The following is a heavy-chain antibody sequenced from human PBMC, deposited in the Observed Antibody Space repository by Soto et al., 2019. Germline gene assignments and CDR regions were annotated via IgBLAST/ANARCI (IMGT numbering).Heavy chain of an antibody. CDR3: ARGRGRRSPTHYYGMDV. D-gene: IGHD4-17*01. V-gene: IGHV1-8*01. CDR2: MNPNSGNT. J-gene: IGHJ6*02. CDR1: GYTFTSYD. Sequence: QVQLVQSGAEVKKPGASVKVSCKASGYTFTSYDINWVRQATGQGLEWMGWMNPNSGNTGYAQKFQGRVTMTRNTSISTAHMELSSLRSEDTAVYYCARGRGRRSPTHYYGMDVWGQGTTVTVSS.